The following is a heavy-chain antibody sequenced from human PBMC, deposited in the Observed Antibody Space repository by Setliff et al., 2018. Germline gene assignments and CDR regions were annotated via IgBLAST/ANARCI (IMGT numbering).Heavy chain of an antibody. V-gene: IGHV3-20*04. CDR3: ARDHVYGSQYYYYYYGMDV. CDR2: INWDGRRT. D-gene: IGHD3-10*01. Sequence: GGSLRLSCAASGFTFSNAWMSWVRQAPGKGLEWVSTINWDGRRTGYTDSVKGRFTISRENAKNSLYLQMSSLRAEDTAVYYCARDHVYGSQYYYYYYGMDVWGQGTTVTVSS. J-gene: IGHJ6*02. CDR1: GFTFSNAW.